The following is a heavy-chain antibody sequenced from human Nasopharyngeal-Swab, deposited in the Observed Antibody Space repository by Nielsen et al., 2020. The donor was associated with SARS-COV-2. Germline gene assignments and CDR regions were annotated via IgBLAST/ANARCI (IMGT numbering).Heavy chain of an antibody. V-gene: IGHV1-69*13. Sequence: SVTVSCKASGGTFSSYAISWVRQAPGQGLEWMGGIIPIFGTANYAQKFQGRVTITADESTSTAYMELSSLRSEDTAVYYCAPQRGDYVFQHWGQGTLVTVSS. CDR2: IIPIFGTA. D-gene: IGHD4-17*01. CDR3: APQRGDYVFQH. CDR1: GGTFSSYA. J-gene: IGHJ1*01.